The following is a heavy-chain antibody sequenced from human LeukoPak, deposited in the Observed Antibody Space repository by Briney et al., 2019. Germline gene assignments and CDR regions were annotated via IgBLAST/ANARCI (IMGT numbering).Heavy chain of an antibody. J-gene: IGHJ6*03. CDR3: ARGLGVTLKFSSHYMDV. D-gene: IGHD4-23*01. Sequence: HSETLSPTCAVYGGSFSGYYWSWIRQPPGKGLEWIGEINHSGSTNYNPSLKSRVTISVGTSKNQFSLKLSSVTAADTAVYYCARGLGVTLKFSSHYMDVWGKGTTVTVSS. CDR2: INHSGST. CDR1: GGSFSGYY. V-gene: IGHV4-34*01.